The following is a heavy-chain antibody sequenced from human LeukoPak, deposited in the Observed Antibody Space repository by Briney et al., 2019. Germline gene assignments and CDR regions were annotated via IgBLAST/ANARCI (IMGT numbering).Heavy chain of an antibody. J-gene: IGHJ4*02. V-gene: IGHV3-53*01. CDR1: GGSFSGYY. D-gene: IGHD6-13*01. Sequence: PSETLSLTCAVYGGSFSGYYWSWIRDPPGKGLEWVSVIYSGDRTYYADSVKGRFTISRDTSKNTLYLQMNNLRADDTAMYYCTRDLTGTTWSENDYWGQGTLVTISS. CDR2: IYSGDRT. CDR3: TRDLTGTTWSENDY.